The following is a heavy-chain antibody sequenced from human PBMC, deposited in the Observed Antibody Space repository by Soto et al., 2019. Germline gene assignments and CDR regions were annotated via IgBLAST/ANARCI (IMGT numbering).Heavy chain of an antibody. V-gene: IGHV4-30-2*01. Sequence: TLSLTCAVSGGSISSGGYSWSWIRQPPGKGLEWIGYIYHSGSTYYNPSLKSRVTISVDRSKNQFSLKLSSVTAADTAVYYCAKDLREMATIRPDYWGQGILVTVSS. D-gene: IGHD5-12*01. J-gene: IGHJ4*02. CDR3: AKDLREMATIRPDY. CDR2: IYHSGST. CDR1: GGSISSGGYS.